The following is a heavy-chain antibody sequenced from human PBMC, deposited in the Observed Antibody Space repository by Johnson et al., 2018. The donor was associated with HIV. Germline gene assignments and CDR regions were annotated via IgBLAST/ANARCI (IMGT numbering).Heavy chain of an antibody. J-gene: IGHJ3*02. CDR1: KVTFTIHG. CDR2: ISYDGSYK. CDR3: ARGPTPVFGNAFDI. D-gene: IGHD3-3*01. V-gene: IGHV3-30*19. Sequence: QVQVVETGGGVVQPGGSLRLSCATSKVTFTIHGMNWVRQAPGKGLEWVAVISYDGSYKNYAASVKGRFTISRDNSKNTLDLQMSSLRAEDTAVYYCARGPTPVFGNAFDIRGQGTMVTVSS.